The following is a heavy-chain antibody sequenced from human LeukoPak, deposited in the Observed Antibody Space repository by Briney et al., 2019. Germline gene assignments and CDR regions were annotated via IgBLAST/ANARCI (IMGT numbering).Heavy chain of an antibody. CDR2: INPSGGST. CDR1: GYTFTSYY. Sequence: ASVKVSCKASGYTFTSYYMHWVRQAPGQGLEWMGIINPSGGSTSYAQKFQGRVTMTRDTSTSTVYMELSSLRSEDTAVYYCVRAGPTTYAFDYWGQGTLVTVSS. V-gene: IGHV1-46*01. J-gene: IGHJ4*02. CDR3: VRAGPTTYAFDY. D-gene: IGHD1-14*01.